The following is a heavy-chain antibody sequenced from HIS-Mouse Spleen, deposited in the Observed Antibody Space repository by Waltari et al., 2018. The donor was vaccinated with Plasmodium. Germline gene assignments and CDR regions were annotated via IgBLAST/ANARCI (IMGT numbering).Heavy chain of an antibody. V-gene: IGHV3-7*01. CDR3: ASSWYWYFDL. CDR2: IKQDGSEK. D-gene: IGHD6-13*01. Sequence: EVQLVESGGGLVQPGGSLSISCAASGFTFSSYWIGWVRQAPGKGLEWVANIKQDGSEKYYVDSVKGRFTISRDNAKNSLYLQMNSLRAEDTAVYYCASSWYWYFDLWGRGTLVTVSS. J-gene: IGHJ2*01. CDR1: GFTFSSYW.